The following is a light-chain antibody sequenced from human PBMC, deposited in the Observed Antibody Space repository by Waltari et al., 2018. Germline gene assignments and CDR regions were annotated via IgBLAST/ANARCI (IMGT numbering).Light chain of an antibody. CDR2: GNN. J-gene: IGLJ2*01. Sequence: QSVLTQPPSVSGAPGQRVTISCTGSSPNLGTGYAVHWYQQLPGTAPKLLIYGNNNRPSGVPDRFSGSKSGTSASLAITGLQAEDEADYYCQSYDKSLSGVVFGGGTKLTVV. V-gene: IGLV1-40*01. CDR3: QSYDKSLSGVV. CDR1: SPNLGTGYA.